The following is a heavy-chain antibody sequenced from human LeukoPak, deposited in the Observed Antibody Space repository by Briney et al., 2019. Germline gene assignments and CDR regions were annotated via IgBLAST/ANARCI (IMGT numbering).Heavy chain of an antibody. CDR3: ARHTSYYDSTGYYYGGDWFDP. CDR2: FHYSGST. D-gene: IGHD3-22*01. CDR1: GGSISSYY. Sequence: SETLSLTCTASGGSISSYYWSWIRQPPGKGLEWIGYFHYSGSTKYNPSLKSRVAISVDASKNQFSLKLSSVTAADTAVYYCARHTSYYDSTGYYYGGDWFDPWGQGTLVTVSS. V-gene: IGHV4-59*08. J-gene: IGHJ5*02.